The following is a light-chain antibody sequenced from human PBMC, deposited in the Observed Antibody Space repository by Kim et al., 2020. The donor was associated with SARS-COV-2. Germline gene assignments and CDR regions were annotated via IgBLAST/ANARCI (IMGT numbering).Light chain of an antibody. CDR2: DAF. CDR3: QQRSNWPLT. V-gene: IGKV3-11*01. Sequence: LSPGERATISCRASQSVSSYLAWYQQRPDQAPRLLIYDAFNRAPGIPDRFSGSGSGTDFTLTISSLESEDFAVYYCQQRSNWPLTFGGGTKVDIK. CDR1: QSVSSY. J-gene: IGKJ4*01.